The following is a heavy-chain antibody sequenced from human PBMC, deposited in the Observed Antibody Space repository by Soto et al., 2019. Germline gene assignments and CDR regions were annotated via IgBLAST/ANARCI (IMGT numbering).Heavy chain of an antibody. J-gene: IGHJ4*02. Sequence: GGSLRLSCAASGFTFSSYAMSWVRQAPGKGLEWVSAISGSGGSTYYADSVKGRFTISRGNSKNTLYLQMNSLRAEDTAVYYCAKVGQWLPQSDEIFDYWGQGTLVTVSS. D-gene: IGHD6-19*01. CDR1: GFTFSSYA. CDR2: ISGSGGST. V-gene: IGHV3-23*01. CDR3: AKVGQWLPQSDEIFDY.